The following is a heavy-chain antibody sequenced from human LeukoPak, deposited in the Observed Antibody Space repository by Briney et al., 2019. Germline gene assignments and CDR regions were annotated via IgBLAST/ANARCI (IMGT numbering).Heavy chain of an antibody. CDR1: GGSFSGDF. CDR2: VCNDGTT. J-gene: IGHJ4*02. CDR3: ARGPGRYYDSSGYGY. D-gene: IGHD3-22*01. V-gene: IGHV4-59*01. Sequence: SETLSLTCAVYGGSFSGDFWSWIRQSPGKGLEWIGYVCNDGTTHYNPSLKSRVTVSLDTSKNQFSLKLSSVTAADTAVYYCARGPGRYYDSSGYGYWGQGTLVTVSS.